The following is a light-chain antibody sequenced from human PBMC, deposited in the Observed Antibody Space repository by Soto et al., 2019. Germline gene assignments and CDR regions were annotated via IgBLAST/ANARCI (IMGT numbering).Light chain of an antibody. V-gene: IGLV4-69*01. CDR1: SGHSSYA. Sequence: VLTQSPSASASLGASVKLTCTLSSGHSSYAIAWHQQQPEKGPRYLMKVNSDGSHSKGDGIPDRFSGSSSGAERYLTISSLQSEDDADYYCQTWGTGIVVFGGGTKLTVL. CDR2: VNSDGSH. J-gene: IGLJ2*01. CDR3: QTWGTGIVV.